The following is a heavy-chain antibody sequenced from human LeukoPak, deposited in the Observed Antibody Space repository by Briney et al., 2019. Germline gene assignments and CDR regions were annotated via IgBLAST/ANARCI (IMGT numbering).Heavy chain of an antibody. V-gene: IGHV3-23*01. D-gene: IGHD2-21*02. CDR3: AKCMSATGVCLNFDS. CDR2: ISGRDDTTYYTDSPEGST. CDR1: GFTFSSYA. Sequence: GGSLRLSCAASGFTFSSYAMTWVRQAPGKGLQWVSGISGRDDTTYYTDSPEGSTYYTNSAEGRFTISRDNSKNTVYLQIDSLGVEDTAVYYCAKCMSATGVCLNFDSWGQGILVTVSS. J-gene: IGHJ4*02.